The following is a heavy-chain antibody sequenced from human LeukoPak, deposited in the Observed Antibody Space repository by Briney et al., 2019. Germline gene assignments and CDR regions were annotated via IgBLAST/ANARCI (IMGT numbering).Heavy chain of an antibody. CDR1: GFTFDDYA. CDR3: AKVVLGDWGAFDI. J-gene: IGHJ3*02. CDR2: ISGNSGSI. V-gene: IGHV3-9*01. D-gene: IGHD2-8*02. Sequence: GGSLRLSCAASGFTFDDYAMHWVRQAPGKGLDWVSGISGNSGSIGYADSVKGRFNISRENAKTSLYLQMNSLRAEDTALYYCAKVVLGDWGAFDIWAKGQWSPSLQ.